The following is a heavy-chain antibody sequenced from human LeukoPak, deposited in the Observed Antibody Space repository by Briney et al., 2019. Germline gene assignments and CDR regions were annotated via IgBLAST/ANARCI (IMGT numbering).Heavy chain of an antibody. CDR3: ARARVESGYYYDSSGYYGYFQD. V-gene: IGHV4-34*01. D-gene: IGHD3-22*01. J-gene: IGHJ1*01. CDR2: INHSGST. CDR1: GGSFSGYY. Sequence: SETLSLTCAVYGGSFSGYYWSWIRQPPGKGLEWIGEINHSGSTNYNPSLKSRVTISVDTSKNQFSLKLNSVTDADTAVYYCARARVESGYYYDSSGYYGYFQDWGQGTLVTVS.